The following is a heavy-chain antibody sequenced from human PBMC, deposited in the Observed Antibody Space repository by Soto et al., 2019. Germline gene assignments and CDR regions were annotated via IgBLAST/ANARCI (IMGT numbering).Heavy chain of an antibody. Sequence: EVQLVESGGGVVQPGRSLRLSCAGSGFTFDDYAMYWVRQRPGAGLEWVAGISWSSGNIAHADSVKGRFTISRDNDMSSLYLQMNSLRSEDTALYYCAGGGSGALTAAAGRTNWFDPWGQGTLVIVSS. CDR2: ISWSSGNI. V-gene: IGHV3-9*01. J-gene: IGHJ5*02. D-gene: IGHD6-13*01. CDR1: GFTFDDYA. CDR3: AGGGSGALTAAAGRTNWFDP.